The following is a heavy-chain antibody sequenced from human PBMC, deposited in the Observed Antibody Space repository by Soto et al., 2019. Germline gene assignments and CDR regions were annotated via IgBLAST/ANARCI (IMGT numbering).Heavy chain of an antibody. J-gene: IGHJ6*02. CDR1: GFTFSSYA. CDR3: ATTHGGHMTMVTKYYYYGMDV. CDR2: ISGSGGST. D-gene: IGHD4-17*01. V-gene: IGHV3-23*01. Sequence: GGSLRLSCAASGFTFSSYAMSWVRQAPGKGLEWVSAISGSGGSTYYADSVKGRFTISRDNSKNTLYLQMNSLRAEDTAVYYCATTHGGHMTMVTKYYYYGMDVWGQGTTVTVSS.